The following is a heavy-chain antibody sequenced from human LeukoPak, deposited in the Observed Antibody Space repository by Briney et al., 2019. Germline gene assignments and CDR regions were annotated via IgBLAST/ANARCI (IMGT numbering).Heavy chain of an antibody. CDR2: IIPIFGTP. CDR1: GGTFSSYA. CDR3: AKQGALRQDYYMDV. J-gene: IGHJ6*03. Sequence: SVKVSCKASGGTFSSYAISWVRQAPGQGLEWMGRIIPIFGTPNYAQRFQGRVTITADIVSSTAYMEVNNLTSEDTAVYFCAKQGALRQDYYMDVWGNGTTVTVSS. V-gene: IGHV1-69*06.